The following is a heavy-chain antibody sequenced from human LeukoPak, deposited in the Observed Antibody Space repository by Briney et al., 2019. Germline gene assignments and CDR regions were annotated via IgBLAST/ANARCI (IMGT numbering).Heavy chain of an antibody. CDR3: AKVSASGYSFGN. D-gene: IGHD5-18*01. Sequence: PGGSLRLSCAASGFSFRSYWMSWVRQAPGKGLEWVSAISNNGGSTYYTDSVKGRFTISRDNSKNTLYLQMNSLRAEDTAVYYCAKVSASGYSFGNWGQGTLVTVSS. J-gene: IGHJ4*02. CDR2: ISNNGGST. CDR1: GFSFRSYW. V-gene: IGHV3-23*01.